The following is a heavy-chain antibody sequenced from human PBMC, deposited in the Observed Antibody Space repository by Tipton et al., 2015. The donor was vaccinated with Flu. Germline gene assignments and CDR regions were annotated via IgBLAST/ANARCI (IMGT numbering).Heavy chain of an antibody. D-gene: IGHD2-2*02. J-gene: IGHJ6*03. Sequence: SLRLSCAASGFTFSSYGMHWVRQAPGKGLEWVAVIWYDGSNKYYADSVKGRFTISRDNSKNTLYLQMNSLRAEDTAVYYCARGQLLDQDYYYMDVWGKGTTVTVSS. V-gene: IGHV3-33*08. CDR3: ARGQLLDQDYYYMDV. CDR1: GFTFSSYG. CDR2: IWYDGSNK.